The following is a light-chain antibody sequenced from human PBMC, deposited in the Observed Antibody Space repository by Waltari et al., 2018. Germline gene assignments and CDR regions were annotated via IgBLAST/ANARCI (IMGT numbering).Light chain of an antibody. CDR2: GAS. CDR1: QKFNDY. Sequence: DIQMPQSPSSLLASLADSVTITCRACQKFNDYLNWYQQRPGKAQQLLIFGASFLQSAVPSRFSGSGSGTEFTLTISSLQPEDSATYYGQQSDSLPRSFGGGTKVE. J-gene: IGKJ4*01. V-gene: IGKV1-39*01. CDR3: QQSDSLPRS.